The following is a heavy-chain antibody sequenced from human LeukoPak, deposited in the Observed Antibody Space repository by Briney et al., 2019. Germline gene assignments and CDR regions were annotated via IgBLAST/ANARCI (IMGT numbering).Heavy chain of an antibody. D-gene: IGHD4-11*01. CDR1: GGSISSYY. V-gene: IGHV4-59*08. J-gene: IGHJ4*02. Sequence: PSETLSLTCTVSGGSISSYYWSWIRQPPGKGLEWIGYIYYSGSTNYNPSLKSRVTISVDTSKNQFSLKLSSVTAADTAVYYCARLTTVTGLDYWGQRTLVTVSS. CDR2: IYYSGST. CDR3: ARLTTVTGLDY.